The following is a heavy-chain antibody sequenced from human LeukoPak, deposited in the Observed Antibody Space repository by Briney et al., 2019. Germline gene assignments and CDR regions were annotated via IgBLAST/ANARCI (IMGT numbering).Heavy chain of an antibody. Sequence: APVKVSCKASGYTFTGYYMHWVRQAPGQGLEWMGWINPNSGGTNYAQKFQGRVTMTRDTSISTAYMELSRLRSDDTAVYYCARAPRMVRGVIDYWGQGTLVTVSS. CDR3: ARAPRMVRGVIDY. CDR2: INPNSGGT. CDR1: GYTFTGYY. J-gene: IGHJ4*02. D-gene: IGHD3-10*01. V-gene: IGHV1-2*02.